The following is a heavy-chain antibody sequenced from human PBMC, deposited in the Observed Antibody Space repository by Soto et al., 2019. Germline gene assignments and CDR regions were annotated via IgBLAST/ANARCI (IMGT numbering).Heavy chain of an antibody. Sequence: GGSLRLSCAASGFTFSSYAMSWVRQAPGKGLEWVSAISGSGGSTYYADSVKGRFTISRGNSKNTLYLQMNSLRAEDTAVYYCAKSSSWYSGSWFDPWGQGTLVTVSS. CDR2: ISGSGGST. CDR1: GFTFSSYA. J-gene: IGHJ5*02. CDR3: AKSSSWYSGSWFDP. D-gene: IGHD6-13*01. V-gene: IGHV3-23*01.